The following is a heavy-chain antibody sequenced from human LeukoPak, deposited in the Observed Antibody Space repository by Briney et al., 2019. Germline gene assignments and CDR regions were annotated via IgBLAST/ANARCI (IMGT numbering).Heavy chain of an antibody. J-gene: IGHJ4*02. Sequence: GGSLRLSCAASGFTFSSYAMHWVRQAPGKGLEWVAVISYDGSNKYYADSVKGRFTISRDNSKNTLYLQMNSLRPEDMAIYYCAKDMSGYCSSTRCWPFDSWGQGTLVTVSS. CDR1: GFTFSSYA. D-gene: IGHD2-2*01. V-gene: IGHV3-30-3*01. CDR3: AKDMSGYCSSTRCWPFDS. CDR2: ISYDGSNK.